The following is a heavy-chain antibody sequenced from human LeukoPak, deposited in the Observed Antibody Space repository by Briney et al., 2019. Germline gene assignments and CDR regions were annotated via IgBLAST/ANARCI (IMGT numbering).Heavy chain of an antibody. CDR1: GYIFTDNY. Sequence: ASVKVSCKASGYIFTDNYMHWVRQAPGQGLEWMGWINPNNDGTKYAQKFQGRVTMTRDTSISTAFMELSRLRSDDTATYYCARAGGVTVTTTWGQGTLVTVSS. CDR3: ARAGGVTVTTT. D-gene: IGHD4-11*01. V-gene: IGHV1-2*02. J-gene: IGHJ5*02. CDR2: INPNNDGT.